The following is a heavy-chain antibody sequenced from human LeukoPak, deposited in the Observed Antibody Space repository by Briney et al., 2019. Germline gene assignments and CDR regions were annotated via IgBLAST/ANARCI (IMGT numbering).Heavy chain of an antibody. D-gene: IGHD6-19*01. V-gene: IGHV5-10-1*01. J-gene: IGHJ4*02. CDR3: ARSREPVAWGETPIAVAGLFDY. CDR1: GYSFTSYW. Sequence: GKSLKISCKGSGYSFTSYWISWVRQMPGKGLEWMGRIDRSDSYTNYSPSFQGHVTISADKSISTAYLQWSSLKASDTAMYYCARSREPVAWGETPIAVAGLFDYWGQGTLVTVSS. CDR2: IDRSDSYT.